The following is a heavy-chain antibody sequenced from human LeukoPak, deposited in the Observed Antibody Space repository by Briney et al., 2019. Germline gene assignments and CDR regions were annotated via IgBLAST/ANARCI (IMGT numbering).Heavy chain of an antibody. D-gene: IGHD2-8*02. V-gene: IGHV4-39*07. CDR1: GGSISSSSYY. CDR2: IYYSGST. Sequence: SETLSLTCTVSGGSISSSSYYWGWIRQPPGKGLEWIGSIYYSGSTYYNPSLKSRVTISVDTSKNQFSLKLSSVTAADTAVYYCASTGGPYYYYGMDVWGQGTTVTVSS. J-gene: IGHJ6*02. CDR3: ASTGGPYYYYGMDV.